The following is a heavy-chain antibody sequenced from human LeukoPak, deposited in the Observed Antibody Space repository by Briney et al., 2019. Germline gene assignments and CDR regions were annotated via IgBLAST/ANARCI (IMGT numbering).Heavy chain of an antibody. J-gene: IGHJ4*02. CDR1: GFTFRNYW. V-gene: IGHV3-74*03. Sequence: GGSLRLSCAASGFTFRNYWMQWVRHAPGKGLVWVSLISSDGSDSMYADSVKGRFTLSRDNAKNTLYLQMNSLRAEDTAVYYCVRRNLGTQGDGSTWYFFDYWGQGTLVTVSS. CDR3: VRRNLGTQGDGSTWYFFDY. D-gene: IGHD6-13*01. CDR2: ISSDGSDS.